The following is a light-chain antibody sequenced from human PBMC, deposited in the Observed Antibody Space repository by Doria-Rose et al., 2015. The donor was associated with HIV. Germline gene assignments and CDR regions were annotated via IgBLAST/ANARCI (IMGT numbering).Light chain of an antibody. V-gene: IGKV3-20*01. J-gene: IGKJ5*01. Sequence: TQSPGTLSLSPGERATLSCRASQSFSSTYLAWYQQKPGQAPGLLIYDASTRATGIPDRFSGSGSGTDFTLTISRLEPEDVAVYYCQQYGTSRGTFGQGTRLEIK. CDR3: QQYGTSRGT. CDR2: DAS. CDR1: QSFSSTY.